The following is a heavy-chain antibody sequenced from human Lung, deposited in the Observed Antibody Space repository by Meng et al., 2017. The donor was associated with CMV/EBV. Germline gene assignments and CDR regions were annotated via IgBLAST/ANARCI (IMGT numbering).Heavy chain of an antibody. CDR2: INHSGST. V-gene: IGHV4-34*01. CDR1: GGSFSGYY. CDR3: ATGLSCPRYCSSTSCYCYYGMDV. D-gene: IGHD2-2*01. J-gene: IGHJ6*02. Sequence: SETLSLXCAVYGGSFSGYYWSWIRQPPGKGLEWIGEINHSGSTNYNPSLKSRVTISVDTSKNQFSLKLSSVTAADTAVYYCATGLSCPRYCSSTSCYCYYGMDVWGQGTXVTVSS.